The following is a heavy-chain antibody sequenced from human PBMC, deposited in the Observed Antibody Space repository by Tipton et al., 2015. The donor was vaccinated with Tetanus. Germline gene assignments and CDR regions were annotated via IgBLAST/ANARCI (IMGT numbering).Heavy chain of an antibody. D-gene: IGHD3-16*01. CDR2: INTIGTHT. V-gene: IGHV3-21*01. CDR3: ARELREGGFDY. J-gene: IGHJ4*02. CDR1: GLTFTSHA. Sequence: SLRLSCAASGLTFTSHAMNWVRQAPGQGLEWVSSINTIGTHTFYAGSVKGRFTISRDNAWNSLYLQMSSLRVEDTAIYYCARELREGGFDYWGQGTLVTVSS.